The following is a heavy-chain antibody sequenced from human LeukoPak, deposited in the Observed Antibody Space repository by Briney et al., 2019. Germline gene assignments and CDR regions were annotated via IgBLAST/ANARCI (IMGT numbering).Heavy chain of an antibody. V-gene: IGHV3-23*01. D-gene: IGHD3-9*01. J-gene: IGHJ4*02. CDR3: AKAYDILTGYYISLSV. CDR2: VSASGRRT. CDR1: GFTFSNYG. Sequence: GGSLRLSCAASGFTFSNYGMSWVRQAPGRGLEWVSSVSASGRRTYYAGSVRGRFTISSDSSNNTLYLQMASLRAEDTAAYYCAKAYDILTGYYISLSVWGQGTLVTVSS.